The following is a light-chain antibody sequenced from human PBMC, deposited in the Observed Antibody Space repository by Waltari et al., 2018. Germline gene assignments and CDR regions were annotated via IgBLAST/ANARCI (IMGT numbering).Light chain of an antibody. Sequence: QSALTQPRSVSGSPGQSVTIPCPGTSSDVGGYDYVSWYQQQSAKAPKLIIFGVTERPSGVPDRFSGSKSGNTASLTISGLQSEDEADYYCCSYAGSYTEVFGTGTTVTVL. CDR2: GVT. CDR3: CSYAGSYTEV. V-gene: IGLV2-11*01. J-gene: IGLJ1*01. CDR1: SSDVGGYDY.